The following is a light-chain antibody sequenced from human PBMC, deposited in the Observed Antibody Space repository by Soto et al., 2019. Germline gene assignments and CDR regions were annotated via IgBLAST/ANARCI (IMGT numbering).Light chain of an antibody. CDR1: QSISSW. J-gene: IGKJ1*01. Sequence: DIQMTQSPSTLSASVGDRVTINCRASQSISSWLAWYQQKPGKAPKLVIYKASSLESGVPSRFSGSGSGTEFTLTISSLQPDDFATYYCQQYNSYSRTFGQGTKLYIK. CDR3: QQYNSYSRT. V-gene: IGKV1-5*03. CDR2: KAS.